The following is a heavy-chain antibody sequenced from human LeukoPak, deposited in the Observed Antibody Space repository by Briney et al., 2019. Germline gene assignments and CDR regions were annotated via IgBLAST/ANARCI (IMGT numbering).Heavy chain of an antibody. CDR2: IYSGGST. Sequence: GVTLTLTCAASGFTVNSSYMMRVPQAPGKGLEWVSIIYSGGSTYYPDSVKGRFTISRDNSKNTLYLQMNSLRAEDTAVYYCARDQGDSSDYWGQGTLVTVSS. V-gene: IGHV3-53*01. CDR3: ARDQGDSSDY. J-gene: IGHJ4*02. D-gene: IGHD3-22*01. CDR1: GFTVNSSY.